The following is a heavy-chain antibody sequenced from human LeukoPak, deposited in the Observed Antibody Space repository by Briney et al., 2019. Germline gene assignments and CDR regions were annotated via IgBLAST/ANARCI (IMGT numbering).Heavy chain of an antibody. CDR1: GGSISSSSYY. Sequence: NTSETLSLTCTVSGGSISSSSYYWGWIRQPPGKGLEWIGSIYYSGSTYYNPSLKSRVTISVDTSKNQFSLKLSSVTAADTAVYYCAPFFWSGTDDAFDIWGQGTMVTVSS. J-gene: IGHJ3*02. D-gene: IGHD3-3*01. CDR3: APFFWSGTDDAFDI. V-gene: IGHV4-39*01. CDR2: IYYSGST.